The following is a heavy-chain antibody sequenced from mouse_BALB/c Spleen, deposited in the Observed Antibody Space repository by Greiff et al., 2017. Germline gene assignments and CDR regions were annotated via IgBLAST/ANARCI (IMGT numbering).Heavy chain of an antibody. CDR1: GFTFSSFG. CDR2: ISSGSSTI. J-gene: IGHJ3*01. D-gene: IGHD2-3*01. CDR3: ARGWLLTDWFAY. V-gene: IGHV5-17*02. Sequence: EVNLVESGGGLVQPGGSRKLSCAASGFTFSSFGMHWVRQAPEKGLEWVAYISSGSSTIYYADTVKGRFTISRDNPKNTLFLQMTSLRSEDTAMYYCARGWLLTDWFAYWGQGTLVTVSA.